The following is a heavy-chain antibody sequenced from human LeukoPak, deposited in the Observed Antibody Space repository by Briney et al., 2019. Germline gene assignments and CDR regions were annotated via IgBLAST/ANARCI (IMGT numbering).Heavy chain of an antibody. J-gene: IGHJ4*02. CDR1: GFTFDDYA. CDR2: ISWNSGTI. CDR3: AKDSSMVTSYFDY. V-gene: IGHV3-9*03. D-gene: IGHD5-18*01. Sequence: GGSLRLSSAASGFTFDDYAMHWVRQAPGKGLEWVSGISWNSGTIDYADSVKGRFTISRDNAKNSLYLQMNSLRAEDMALYYCAKDSSMVTSYFDYWGQGTLVTVSS.